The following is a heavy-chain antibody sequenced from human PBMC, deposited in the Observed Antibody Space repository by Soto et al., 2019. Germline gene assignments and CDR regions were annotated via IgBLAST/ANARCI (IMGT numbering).Heavy chain of an antibody. J-gene: IGHJ4*02. CDR2: IYHSGST. Sequence: QVQLQESGPGLMKPSGTLSLTCAVSGGSISTNWWRWVRQPPGKGLEWSGEIYHSGSTNYNPSLKNRVTMSVDKSQNHLSLNLSSVTAADTAVYYCARHIAVSGTRGFDFWGQGTLVTVSS. D-gene: IGHD6-19*01. CDR1: GGSISTNW. CDR3: ARHIAVSGTRGFDF. V-gene: IGHV4-4*02.